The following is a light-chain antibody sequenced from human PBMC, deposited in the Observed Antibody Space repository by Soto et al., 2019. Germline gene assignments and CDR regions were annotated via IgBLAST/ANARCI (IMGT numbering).Light chain of an antibody. CDR2: GAS. Sequence: EIVMTQSPATLSVSPGERATLSCRASQSVSSNLAWYQQTPGQAPRLLIYGASTRATCIPARFSGSGSGTEFTLTISSLQSEDFAVYYCQQYNNWPPVTFGQGTKLEIK. CDR3: QQYNNWPPVT. V-gene: IGKV3-15*01. CDR1: QSVSSN. J-gene: IGKJ2*01.